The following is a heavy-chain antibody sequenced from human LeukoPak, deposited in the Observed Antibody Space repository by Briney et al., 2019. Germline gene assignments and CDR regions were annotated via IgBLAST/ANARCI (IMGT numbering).Heavy chain of an antibody. CDR1: GDTFNNYA. Sequence: ASVKVSCMAPGDTFNNYAISWVRQAPGQGLEWMGGIIPIFGTGKYAPKFEGRVTLTTDDSTNTVSMELHRLTSNDTAVYYCAREGARGFCSGGSCYSGFDHWGQGTLVTVS. J-gene: IGHJ4*02. CDR3: AREGARGFCSGGSCYSGFDH. V-gene: IGHV1-69*05. CDR2: IIPIFGTG. D-gene: IGHD2-15*01.